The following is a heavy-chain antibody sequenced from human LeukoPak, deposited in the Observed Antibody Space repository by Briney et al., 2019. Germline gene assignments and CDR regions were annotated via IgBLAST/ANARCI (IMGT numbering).Heavy chain of an antibody. J-gene: IGHJ4*02. CDR3: ARSYCTVISCYHAFGY. D-gene: IGHD2-8*02. Sequence: GGSLRLSCAASGFSFNTHGIHWVRQAPGMGLEYVSAISSNGATKYYVDSVKGRFTISRDNYKNTVYLQMDSLKVEDMAIYYCARSYCTVISCYHAFGYWGQGTLVSVSS. CDR1: GFSFNTHG. CDR2: ISSNGATK. V-gene: IGHV3-64*02.